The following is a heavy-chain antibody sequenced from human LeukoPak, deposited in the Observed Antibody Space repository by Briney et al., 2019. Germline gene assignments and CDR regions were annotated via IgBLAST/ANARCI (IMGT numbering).Heavy chain of an antibody. CDR1: GGGFCGFY. CDR2: IKHSGST. D-gene: IGHD6-19*01. CDR3: ARGQAYSSGWYAPRYAFDI. Sequence: LETLSLTRAVYGGGFCGFYLGWVRPPPGEGLGWGGGIKHSGSTNYNPSLKSRVTISVDTSKNQFSLKLSSVTAADTAVYYCARGQAYSSGWYAPRYAFDIWGQGTMVTVSS. V-gene: IGHV4-34*01. J-gene: IGHJ3*02.